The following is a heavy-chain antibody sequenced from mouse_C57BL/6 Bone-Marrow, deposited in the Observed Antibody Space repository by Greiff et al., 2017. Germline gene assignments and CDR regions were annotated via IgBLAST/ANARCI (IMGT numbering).Heavy chain of an antibody. CDR1: GYAFSSSW. CDR3: ARSGDEGMDY. CDR2: IYPGDGDT. V-gene: IGHV1-82*01. D-gene: IGHD4-1*01. J-gene: IGHJ4*01. Sequence: QVQLQQSGPELVKPGASVKISCKASGYAFSSSWMNWVKQRPGKGLEWIGRIYPGDGDTNYNGKFKGKATLTADKSSSTAYMQLSSLTSEDSAVYFCARSGDEGMDYWGQGTSVTVSS.